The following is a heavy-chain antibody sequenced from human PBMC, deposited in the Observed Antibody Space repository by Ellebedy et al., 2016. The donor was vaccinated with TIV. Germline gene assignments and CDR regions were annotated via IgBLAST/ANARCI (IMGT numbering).Heavy chain of an antibody. Sequence: GSLRLSCTVSGGSISGSSYYWGWLRQPPGKGLEWNGNIFDTGSTYYNPSLKSRVTLSVDTSNNQFSLKLSSVTAADTAVYYCARSLLIFTFDKCYFDLWGRGALVTVSS. CDR2: IFDTGST. D-gene: IGHD3/OR15-3a*01. CDR1: GGSISGSSYY. J-gene: IGHJ2*01. V-gene: IGHV4-39*01. CDR3: ARSLLIFTFDKCYFDL.